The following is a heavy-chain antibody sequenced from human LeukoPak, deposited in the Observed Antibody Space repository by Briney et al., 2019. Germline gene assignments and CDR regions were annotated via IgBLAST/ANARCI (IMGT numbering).Heavy chain of an antibody. CDR2: INPSGGST. V-gene: IGHV1-46*01. D-gene: IGHD2-2*01. CDR3: ARAHPGDLIVVVPAAIELSDGMDV. CDR1: GYTFTSYY. J-gene: IGHJ6*04. Sequence: GASVKVPCKASGYTFTSYYMHWVRQAPGQGLEWMGIINPSGGSTSYAQKFQGRVTMTRDTSTSTVYMELSSLRSEDTAVYYCARAHPGDLIVVVPAAIELSDGMDVWGKGTTVTVSS.